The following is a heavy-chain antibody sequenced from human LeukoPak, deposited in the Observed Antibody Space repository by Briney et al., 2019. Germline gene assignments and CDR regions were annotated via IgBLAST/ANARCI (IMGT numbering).Heavy chain of an antibody. CDR3: ARDRNSGSYRWLDP. Sequence: SETLSLTCTVSGGSVSSGSYYWSWIRQPPGKGLEWIGYIYYSGITNYNPSLKSRVTISVDTSKNQFSLKLSSVTAADTAVYYCARDRNSGSYRWLDPWGQGTLVTVSS. J-gene: IGHJ5*02. CDR1: GGSVSSGSYY. V-gene: IGHV4-61*01. D-gene: IGHD1-26*01. CDR2: IYYSGIT.